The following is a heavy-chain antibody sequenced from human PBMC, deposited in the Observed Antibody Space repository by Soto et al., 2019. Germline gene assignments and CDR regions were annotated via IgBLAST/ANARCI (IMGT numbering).Heavy chain of an antibody. CDR3: ALTRGLRFLEWLSPYYYYGMDV. CDR1: GFSLSTSGVG. J-gene: IGHJ6*02. V-gene: IGHV2-5*02. Sequence: QITLKESGPTLVKPTQTLTLTCTFSGFSLSTSGVGVGWIRQPPGKALEWLALIYWDDDKRYSPSLKSRLTITKDTSKNQAVLTMTNMDPVDTATYYCALTRGLRFLEWLSPYYYYGMDVWGQGTTVTVSS. D-gene: IGHD3-3*01. CDR2: IYWDDDK.